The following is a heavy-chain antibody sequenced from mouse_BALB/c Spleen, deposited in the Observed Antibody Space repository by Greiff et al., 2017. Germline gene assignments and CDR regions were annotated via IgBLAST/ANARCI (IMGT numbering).Heavy chain of an antibody. CDR1: GYAFSSYW. V-gene: IGHV1-80*01. CDR3: ARRHFSRYAFDY. Sequence: QVQLKESGAELVRPGSSVKISCKASGYAFSSYWMNWVKQRPGQGLEWIGQIYPGDGDTNYNGKFKGKATLTADKSSSTAYMQLSSLTSEDSAVYFCARRHFSRYAFDYWGQGTTLTVSS. D-gene: IGHD2-14*01. J-gene: IGHJ2*01. CDR2: IYPGDGDT.